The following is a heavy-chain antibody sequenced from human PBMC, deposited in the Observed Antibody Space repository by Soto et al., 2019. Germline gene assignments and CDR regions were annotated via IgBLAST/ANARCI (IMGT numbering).Heavy chain of an antibody. CDR1: GGSISSSSYY. Sequence: SETLSLTCTVSGGSISSSSYYWGWIRQPPGKGLEWIGSIYYSGSTYYNPSLKSRVTISVDTSKNQFSLKLSSVTAADTAVYYCARRISSPRYDFWSAGFDPWGQGTLVTVSS. J-gene: IGHJ5*02. D-gene: IGHD3-3*01. V-gene: IGHV4-39*01. CDR3: ARRISSPRYDFWSAGFDP. CDR2: IYYSGST.